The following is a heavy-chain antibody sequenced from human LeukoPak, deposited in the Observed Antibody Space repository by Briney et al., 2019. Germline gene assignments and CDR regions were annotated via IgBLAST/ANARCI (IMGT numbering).Heavy chain of an antibody. V-gene: IGHV3-23*01. CDR3: AKGREYYFDTSGFFLSPIDF. Sequence: AGGSLRLSCEASGFTFSDNWMNWVRQAPGKGLEWVSSISGSGGSTYYADSVKGRFTISRDNSKNTLYLQMNSLRAEDTAVYYCAKGREYYFDTSGFFLSPIDFWGQGTLVTVSS. CDR2: ISGSGGST. J-gene: IGHJ4*02. D-gene: IGHD3-22*01. CDR1: GFTFSDNW.